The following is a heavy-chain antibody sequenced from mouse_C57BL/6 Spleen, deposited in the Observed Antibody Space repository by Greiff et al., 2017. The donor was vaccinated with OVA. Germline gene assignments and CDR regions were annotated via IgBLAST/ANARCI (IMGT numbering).Heavy chain of an antibody. V-gene: IGHV1-54*01. CDR2: INPGSGGT. CDR1: GYAFTNYL. CDR3: EREGFLRYAMDY. Sequence: QVQLQQSGAELVRPGTSVKVSCKASGYAFTNYLIEWVKQRPGQGLEWIGVINPGSGGTNYNEKFKGKATLTADKSSSTAYMQLSSLTSEDSAVYYCEREGFLRYAMDYWGQGTSVTVSS. J-gene: IGHJ4*01. D-gene: IGHD1-1*01.